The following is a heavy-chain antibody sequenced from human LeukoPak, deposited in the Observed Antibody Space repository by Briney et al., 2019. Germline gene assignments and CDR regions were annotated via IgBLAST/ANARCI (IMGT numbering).Heavy chain of an antibody. V-gene: IGHV1-2*06. CDR1: GYTFTGYY. CDR2: INPNSGGT. J-gene: IGHJ6*03. CDR3: ARERGKSYYYYYYMDV. Sequence: ASVKVSCKASGYTFTGYYMHWMRQAPGQGLEWMGRINPNSGGTNYAQKFQGRVTMTRDTPISTAYMELSRLRSDDTAVYYCARERGKSYYYYYYMDVWGKGTTVTVSS.